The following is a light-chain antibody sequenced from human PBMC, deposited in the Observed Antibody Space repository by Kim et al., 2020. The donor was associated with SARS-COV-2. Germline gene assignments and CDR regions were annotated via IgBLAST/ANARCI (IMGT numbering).Light chain of an antibody. CDR1: SLRNYY. V-gene: IGLV3-19*01. Sequence: SSELTQDPAVSVALGQTVRLTCQGDSLRNYYATWYQQRPGQAPVVVLYGKYKRPSGIPDRFSGSASGNTASLTITGAQAEDEADYYCNSRDSSGDHVVFGGGTQLTVL. J-gene: IGLJ3*02. CDR3: NSRDSSGDHVV. CDR2: GKY.